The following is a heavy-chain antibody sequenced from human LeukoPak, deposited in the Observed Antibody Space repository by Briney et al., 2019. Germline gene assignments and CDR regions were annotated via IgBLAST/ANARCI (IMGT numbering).Heavy chain of an antibody. V-gene: IGHV3-9*01. CDR1: GFTFDDYA. Sequence: PGGSLRLSCAASGFTFDDYAMHWVRQAPGKGLEWVSGISWNSGSIGYADSVKGRFTISRDNAKNSLYLQMNSLRAEDTAVYYCARGGVVVPAALDYWGQGTLVTVSS. D-gene: IGHD2-2*01. CDR3: ARGGVVVPAALDY. J-gene: IGHJ4*02. CDR2: ISWNSGSI.